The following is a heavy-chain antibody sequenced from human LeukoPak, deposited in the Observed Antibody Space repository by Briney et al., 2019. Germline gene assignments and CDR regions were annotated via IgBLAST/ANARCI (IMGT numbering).Heavy chain of an antibody. CDR1: GYXFTGYY. CDR3: ATRVVAGIPYYFDH. CDR2: MNPNSGGS. J-gene: IGHJ4*02. V-gene: IGHV1-2*02. D-gene: IGHD6-19*01. Sequence: GASVKVSCKASGYXFTGYYIHWVRQAPGQGLEWMGWMNPNSGGSNYAQKFQGRVTMTRDTSIGTAYMELSSLRSDDTAVYYCATRVVAGIPYYFDHWGQGTLVTVSS.